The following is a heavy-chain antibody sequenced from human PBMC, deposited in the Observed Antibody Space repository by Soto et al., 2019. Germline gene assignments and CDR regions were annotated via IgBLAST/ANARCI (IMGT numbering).Heavy chain of an antibody. J-gene: IGHJ3*02. CDR2: IYYSGST. CDR1: GGSISSYY. D-gene: IGHD7-27*01. V-gene: IGHV4-59*08. CDR3: ARPAFLTGVDAFDI. Sequence: SETLSLTCTVSGGSISSYYWSWIRQPPGKGLEWIGYIYYSGSTNYNPSLKSRVTISVDTSKNQFSLKLSSVTAADTAVYYCARPAFLTGVDAFDIWGQGTMVTVSS.